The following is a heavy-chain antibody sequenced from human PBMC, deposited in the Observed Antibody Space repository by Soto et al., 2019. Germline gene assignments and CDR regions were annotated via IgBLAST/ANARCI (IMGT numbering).Heavy chain of an antibody. Sequence: PGESLKISCKGSGYSVTSYWISWVRQMPGKGLEGMGRIDASDSYAKYSPSFQGHVTISADKSISTAYLQWSSLKASDPAMYYCARYYGSGSYGYYYYGMDVWSQGTTVTVSS. J-gene: IGHJ6*02. CDR1: GYSVTSYW. D-gene: IGHD3-10*01. CDR2: IDASDSYA. CDR3: ARYYGSGSYGYYYYGMDV. V-gene: IGHV5-10-1*01.